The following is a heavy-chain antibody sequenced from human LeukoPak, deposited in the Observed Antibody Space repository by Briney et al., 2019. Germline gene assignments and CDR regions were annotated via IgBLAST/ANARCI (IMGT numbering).Heavy chain of an antibody. CDR2: INTNTGNP. D-gene: IGHD1-26*01. Sequence: ASVKVSCKASGYTFTSYAMNWVRQAPGQGLEWMGWINTNTGNPTYAQGLTGRFVFSLDTSVSTAYLQISSLKAEDTAVYYCARATRRSGSYDRVIDYWGQGTLVTVSS. CDR1: GYTFTSYA. V-gene: IGHV7-4-1*02. CDR3: ARATRRSGSYDRVIDY. J-gene: IGHJ4*02.